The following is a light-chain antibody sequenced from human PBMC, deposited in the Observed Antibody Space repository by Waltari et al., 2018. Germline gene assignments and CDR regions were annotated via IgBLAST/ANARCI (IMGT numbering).Light chain of an antibody. CDR2: GAS. CDR1: QSITTS. J-gene: IGKJ1*01. CDR3: QQYKSYKT. Sequence: DIQMTQSPSTLSASVGDTVIISCRASQSITTSLAWYQQKPGKPPDVLIYGASNLESGVPSGFSGSGSGTEFTLTISSLQPDDFATYYCQQYKSYKTFGQGTRVEIK. V-gene: IGKV1-5*03.